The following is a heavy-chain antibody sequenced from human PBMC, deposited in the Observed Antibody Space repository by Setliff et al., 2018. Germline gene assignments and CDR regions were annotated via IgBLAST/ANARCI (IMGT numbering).Heavy chain of an antibody. V-gene: IGHV4-39*01. CDR3: ARRPTGPGAPFDI. CDR2: IHYNGNL. D-gene: IGHD3-10*01. CDR1: GGSISSSSYY. Sequence: SETLSLTCAVSGGSISSSSYYWGWIRQSPGEGLEWIANIHYNGNLYYNPSLKNRATISMDTSKIQFSLKLISVTAADTALYSCARRPTGPGAPFDIWGHGTMVAVSS. J-gene: IGHJ3*02.